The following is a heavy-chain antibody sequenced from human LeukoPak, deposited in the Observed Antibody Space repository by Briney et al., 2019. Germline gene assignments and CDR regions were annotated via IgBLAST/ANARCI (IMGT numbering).Heavy chain of an antibody. V-gene: IGHV4-38-2*01. CDR1: GYSISSDNY. D-gene: IGHD3-22*01. CDR3: ARVRDTYYYDSSGQQFDY. Sequence: SETLSLTCAVSGYSISSDNYWVWIRQPPGQGLEWTGGIYHSGSTNYNPSLKSRVTISVDTSKNQFSLKLSSVTAADTAVYYCARVRDTYYYDSSGQQFDYWGQGTLVTVSS. J-gene: IGHJ4*02. CDR2: IYHSGST.